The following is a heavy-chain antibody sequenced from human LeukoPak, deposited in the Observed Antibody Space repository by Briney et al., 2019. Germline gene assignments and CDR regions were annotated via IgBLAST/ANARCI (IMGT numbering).Heavy chain of an antibody. CDR2: ISGNSSNT. V-gene: IGHV1-18*01. D-gene: IGHD2-15*01. J-gene: IGHJ6*03. CDR3: ARDTTNVVVGATHEYYYYMDV. Sequence: ASLKLSCKASGFTFSSYTMSWVRQAPGQGLEWMSCISGNSSNTNYADKLKGRVTITTDTSKSTAYMQLRSLRADDTAVYYCARDTTNVVVGATHEYYYYMDVWGKGTTVTISS. CDR1: GFTFSSYT.